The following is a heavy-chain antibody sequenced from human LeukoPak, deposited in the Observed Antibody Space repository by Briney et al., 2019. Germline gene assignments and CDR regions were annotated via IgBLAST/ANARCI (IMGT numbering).Heavy chain of an antibody. CDR1: GYSISSGYY. Sequence: PSETLSLTCAVSGYSISSGYYWDWIRQPPGKGLEWIGTVYHSGTTFYNSSLKSRITISVDTSKNQFSLKLSSVTAADTAVYFCARDERFRVLNFWGQGTLVTVSS. V-gene: IGHV4-38-2*02. J-gene: IGHJ4*02. CDR2: VYHSGTT. CDR3: ARDERFRVLNF. D-gene: IGHD3-3*01.